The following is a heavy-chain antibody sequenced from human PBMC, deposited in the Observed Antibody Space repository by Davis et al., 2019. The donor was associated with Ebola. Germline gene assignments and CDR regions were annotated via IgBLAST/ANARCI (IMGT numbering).Heavy chain of an antibody. V-gene: IGHV3-53*05. CDR3: ARDFSYDYADY. D-gene: IGHD4-17*01. CDR2: IYDQST. J-gene: IGHJ4*02. CDR1: GFTVSSNH. Sequence: GGSLRLSCAASGFTVSSNHMSWVRQAPGKGLEWVSVIYDQSTAYADSVRGRFIISRDKSNNTLYLEMNSLRVDDTAVYYCARDFSYDYADYWGQGTLVTVSS.